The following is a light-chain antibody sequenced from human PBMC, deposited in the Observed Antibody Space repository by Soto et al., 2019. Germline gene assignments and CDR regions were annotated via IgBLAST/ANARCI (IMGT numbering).Light chain of an antibody. Sequence: DVMMTQTPLSLSVTPGQPASISCKSSRSLLHSNGNTYLYWYLQKPGQPPQLLIYEVSNHFSGVSDRFSGSGSGTDFTLKISRVEAEDVGIYHCMETTHAPPITFGQGTRLEIK. CDR3: METTHAPPIT. CDR2: EVS. V-gene: IGKV2D-29*01. CDR1: RSLLHSNGNTY. J-gene: IGKJ5*01.